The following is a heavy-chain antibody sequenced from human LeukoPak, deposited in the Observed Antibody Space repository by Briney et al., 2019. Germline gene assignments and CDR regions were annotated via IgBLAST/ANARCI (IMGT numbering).Heavy chain of an antibody. Sequence: ASVKVSCKASGYTFTGHYIHWVRQAPGQGLEWVGWINPKNGGSNYAQKFQGRVTMTRDRSISTAYMELNRLTSGDTAVYYCARASFWESPINWFAPWGQGTLVTVSS. CDR1: GYTFTGHY. CDR3: ARASFWESPINWFAP. V-gene: IGHV1-2*02. J-gene: IGHJ5*02. D-gene: IGHD3-16*01. CDR2: INPKNGGS.